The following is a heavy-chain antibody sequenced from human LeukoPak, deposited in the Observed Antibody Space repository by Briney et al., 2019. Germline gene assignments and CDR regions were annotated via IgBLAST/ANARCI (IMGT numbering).Heavy chain of an antibody. CDR2: ISSSSSYI. Sequence: PGGSLRLSCAASGFTFSSYSMNWVRQAPGKGLEWVSSISSSSSYIYYTDSVKGRFTISRDNAKKSLYLRMNSLRAEHTAVYYCARFPGTYYLDVGGKGSTVTVSS. CDR1: GFTFSSYS. J-gene: IGHJ6*03. V-gene: IGHV3-21*01. CDR3: ARFPGTYYLDV.